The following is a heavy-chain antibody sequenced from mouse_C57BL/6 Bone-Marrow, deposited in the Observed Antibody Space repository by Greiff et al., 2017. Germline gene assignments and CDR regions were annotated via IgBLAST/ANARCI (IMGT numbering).Heavy chain of an antibody. D-gene: IGHD1-1*01. CDR3: ASLEFDDSSGEWYFDV. CDR2: SYPRDGST. J-gene: IGHJ1*03. Sequence: QVQLQQSGPELVKPGASVKLSCKASGYTFTSYDINWVKPRPGQGLEWIGWSYPRDGSTRYNEKFKGKATLTVDTSSSTAYMKLHSMTSEASAVYFCASLEFDDSSGEWYFDVWGTVTTLTVSS. V-gene: IGHV1-85*01. CDR1: GYTFTSYD.